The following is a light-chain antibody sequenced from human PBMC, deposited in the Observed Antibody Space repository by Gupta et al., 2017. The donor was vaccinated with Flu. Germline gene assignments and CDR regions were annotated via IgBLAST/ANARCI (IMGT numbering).Light chain of an antibody. CDR1: SSNLGSNP. CDR2: GNN. V-gene: IGLV1-44*01. CDR3: AAWDDNLSGHYV. Sequence: QSLLPQPPSASEPPGPTVTISRSGSSSNLGSNPLQWYQPPPGTAPKPLIHGNNQRPPGVPDRFSGSKSGTSAPLAISGLQSEDEDDYYCAAWDDNLSGHYVLGSGTKFTVL. J-gene: IGLJ1*01.